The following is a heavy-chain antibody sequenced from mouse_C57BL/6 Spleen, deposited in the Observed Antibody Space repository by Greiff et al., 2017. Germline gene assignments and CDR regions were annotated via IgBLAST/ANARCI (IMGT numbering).Heavy chain of an antibody. CDR3: ARPGYSNYLYAMDY. D-gene: IGHD2-5*01. J-gene: IGHJ4*01. CDR2: ISSGSSTI. V-gene: IGHV5-17*01. Sequence: EVQLVESGGGLVKPGGSLKLSCAASGFTFSDYGMHWVRQAPEKGLEWVAYISSGSSTIYYADTVKGRFTISRDNAKNTLFLQMTSLRSEDTAMDYCARPGYSNYLYAMDYWGQGTSVTVSS. CDR1: GFTFSDYG.